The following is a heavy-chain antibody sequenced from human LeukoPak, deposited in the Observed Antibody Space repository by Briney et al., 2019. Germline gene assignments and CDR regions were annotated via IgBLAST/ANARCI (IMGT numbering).Heavy chain of an antibody. CDR3: VRLRRNNDRSGYYYYYDY. J-gene: IGHJ4*01. V-gene: IGHV3-21*01. Sequence: KTGGSLRLSCAASGYTFSDFSVNWVRQAPGKGLEWVSSISVRSNYRYYADSVRGRFTISRDDARDSLFLQMNSLRAEDTAVYFCVRLRRNNDRSGYYYYYDYWGQEPWSPSPQ. D-gene: IGHD3-22*01. CDR1: GYTFSDFS. CDR2: ISVRSNYR.